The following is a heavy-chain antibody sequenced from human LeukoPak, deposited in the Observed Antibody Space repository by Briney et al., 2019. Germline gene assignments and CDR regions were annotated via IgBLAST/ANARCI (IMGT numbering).Heavy chain of an antibody. CDR3: ARGYYYDSSGYYGALFDY. D-gene: IGHD3-22*01. V-gene: IGHV4-34*01. CDR1: GGSFSGYY. CDR2: INHSGST. Sequence: PSETLSLTCAVYGGSFSGYYWSWIRQPPGKGLEWIGEINHSGSTNYNPSLKSRVTISVDTSKNQFSLKLSSVTAADTAVYYCARGYYYDSSGYYGALFDYWGQGTLVTVSS. J-gene: IGHJ4*02.